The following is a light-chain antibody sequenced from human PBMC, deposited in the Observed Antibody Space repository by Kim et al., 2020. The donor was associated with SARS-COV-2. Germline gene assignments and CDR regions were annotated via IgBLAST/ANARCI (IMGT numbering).Light chain of an antibody. J-gene: IGLJ3*02. CDR2: DVS. CDR1: SSAVGGYNY. CDR3: SSYAGSITWV. Sequence: GQSITIPCPGTSSAVGGYNYVSWYQQHPGKAPKLIIYDVSKRPSGVSNRFSGSKSGNTASLTISGLQAEDEADYYCSSYAGSITWVFGGGTQLTVL. V-gene: IGLV2-14*03.